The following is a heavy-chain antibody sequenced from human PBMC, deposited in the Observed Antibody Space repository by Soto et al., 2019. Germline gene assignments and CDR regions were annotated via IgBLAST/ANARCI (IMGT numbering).Heavy chain of an antibody. CDR3: AREQLGYFSGGSCYSRQTNYYYYGMDV. Sequence: ASVKVSCKVSGYTLTELSMHWVRQAPGKGLEWMGGFDPEDGETIYAQKFQGRVTMTEDTSTDTAYMELSSLRSEDTAVYYCAREQLGYFSGGSCYSRQTNYYYYGMDVWGQGTTVTVSS. J-gene: IGHJ6*02. CDR2: FDPEDGET. V-gene: IGHV1-24*01. D-gene: IGHD2-15*01. CDR1: GYTLTELS.